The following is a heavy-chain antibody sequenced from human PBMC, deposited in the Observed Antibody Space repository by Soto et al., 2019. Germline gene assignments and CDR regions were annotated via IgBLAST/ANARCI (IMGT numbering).Heavy chain of an antibody. Sequence: QVQLVQSGAEVKKPGASVKVSCKASGYTFTSYDINWVRQATGQGLEWMGWMNPNSGNTGYAQKFQGRVTMTRNTAISTAYMEPSSPRSEDTAVYYYAITDLRFGKHHYCGHGTPVTVSS. CDR2: MNPNSGNT. CDR3: AITDLRFGKHHY. CDR1: GYTFTSYD. J-gene: IGHJ4*01. V-gene: IGHV1-8*01. D-gene: IGHD3-10*01.